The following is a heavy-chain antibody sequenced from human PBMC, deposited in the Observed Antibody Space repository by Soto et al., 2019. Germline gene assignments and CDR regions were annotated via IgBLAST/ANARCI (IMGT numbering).Heavy chain of an antibody. Sequence: GGSLRLSCAASGFTFSSYAMSWVRQAPGKGLEWVSAISGSGGSTYYADSVKGRFTISRDNSKNTLDLQMNSLRAEDTAVYYCAKDRYCSGGSCYVLQHWGQGTLVTVSS. CDR2: ISGSGGST. J-gene: IGHJ1*01. D-gene: IGHD2-15*01. CDR1: GFTFSSYA. CDR3: AKDRYCSGGSCYVLQH. V-gene: IGHV3-23*01.